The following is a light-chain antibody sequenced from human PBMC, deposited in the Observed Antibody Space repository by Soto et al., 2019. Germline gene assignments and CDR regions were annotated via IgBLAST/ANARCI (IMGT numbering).Light chain of an antibody. CDR2: DAS. CDR1: QSVSSY. Sequence: EIVLTQSPATLSLSPGERATLSCRASQSVSSYLAWYQQKPGQAPRLLIYDASNRATGIPARFSGSGSGTDLTPTISSLEPADFAVYYCQPRSNWPPRITFGQGTRLEIK. CDR3: QPRSNWPPRIT. J-gene: IGKJ5*01. V-gene: IGKV3-11*01.